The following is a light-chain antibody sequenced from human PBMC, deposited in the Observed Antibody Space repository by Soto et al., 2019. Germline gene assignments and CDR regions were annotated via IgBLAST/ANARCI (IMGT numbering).Light chain of an antibody. V-gene: IGKV3-20*01. J-gene: IGKJ2*01. CDR2: AAS. CDR1: QSVSRNY. CDR3: QQYGSSPRT. Sequence: EIVLTQSPGTLSLSPGERATLSCRASQSVSRNYLAWYQQKPGQAPRLLIYAASSRASGIPDRFNGSGSGTDLTLTISRLETEDFAVYYCQQYGSSPRTFGQGTKVEIK.